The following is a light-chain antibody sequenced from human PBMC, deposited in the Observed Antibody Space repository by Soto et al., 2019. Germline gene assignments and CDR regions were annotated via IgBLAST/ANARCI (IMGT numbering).Light chain of an antibody. J-gene: IGKJ1*01. Sequence: EIVMTQSPVTLSVSPGERATLSCRASQNISRSLAWYQQKPGQAPRLFIYGASSRATGTPDRFSGSGSGTDFTLTISRLEPEDFAVYYCQQYGSSPRTFGQGTKVDIK. CDR1: QNISRS. CDR3: QQYGSSPRT. V-gene: IGKV3-20*01. CDR2: GAS.